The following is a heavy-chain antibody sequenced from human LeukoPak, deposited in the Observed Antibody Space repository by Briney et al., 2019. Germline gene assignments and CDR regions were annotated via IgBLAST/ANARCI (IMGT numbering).Heavy chain of an antibody. CDR2: IYTSGST. D-gene: IGHD2-2*01. CDR1: GGSISSYY. J-gene: IGHJ5*02. V-gene: IGHV4-4*07. Sequence: SETLSLTCTVSGGSISSYYWSWIRQPAGEGLEWIGRIYTSGSTNYNPSLKSRVTMSVDTSKNQFSLKLSSVTAADTAVYYCARDFSLGVVVPAAFDPWGQGTLVTVSS. CDR3: ARDFSLGVVVPAAFDP.